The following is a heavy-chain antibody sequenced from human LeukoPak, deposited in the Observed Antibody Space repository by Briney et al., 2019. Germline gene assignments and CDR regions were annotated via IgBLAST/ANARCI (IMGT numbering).Heavy chain of an antibody. V-gene: IGHV7-4-1*02. CDR1: GYTFTSYA. D-gene: IGHD6-6*01. CDR3: ARNPGIAASRGFFYYMDV. Sequence: ASVKVSCKASGYTFTSYAMGWVRQAPGHGLEWMGWINTNTGHPTYAQGFTGRFVFSLDTSVSTAYLQISSLEAEDTAVYYCARNPGIAASRGFFYYMDVWGKGTTVTVSS. J-gene: IGHJ6*03. CDR2: INTNTGHP.